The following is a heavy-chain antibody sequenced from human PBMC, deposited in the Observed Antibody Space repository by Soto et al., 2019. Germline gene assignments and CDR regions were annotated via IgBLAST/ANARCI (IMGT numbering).Heavy chain of an antibody. CDR1: GYTFTSYD. V-gene: IGHV1-8*01. D-gene: IGHD3-10*01. CDR3: ARWLGVIMGHNYYYYYMDV. CDR2: MNPNSGNT. Sequence: ASVKVSCKASGYTFTSYDINWVRQATGQGLEWMGWMNPNSGNTGYAQKFQGRVTMTRNTSISTAYMELSSLRSEDTAVYYCARWLGVIMGHNYYYYYMDVWGKGTTVTVSS. J-gene: IGHJ6*03.